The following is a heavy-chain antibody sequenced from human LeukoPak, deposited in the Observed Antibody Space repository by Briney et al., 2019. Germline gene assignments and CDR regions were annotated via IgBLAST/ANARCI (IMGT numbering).Heavy chain of an antibody. Sequence: GGSLRLSCAASGFTFSSYSMNWVRQAPGKGLEWVSSISSSSSYIYYADSVKGRFTISRDNAKNSLYLQMNSLRAEDTAVYYCARDRDSGYDFYYYGMDVWGQGTTVTVSS. V-gene: IGHV3-21*01. CDR1: GFTFSSYS. J-gene: IGHJ6*02. D-gene: IGHD5-12*01. CDR2: ISSSSSYI. CDR3: ARDRDSGYDFYYYGMDV.